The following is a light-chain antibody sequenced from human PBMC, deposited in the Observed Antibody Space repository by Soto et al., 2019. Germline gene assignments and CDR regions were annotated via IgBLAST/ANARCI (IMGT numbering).Light chain of an antibody. V-gene: IGKV4-1*01. CDR3: QHYYSIPWT. CDR1: QSVLSSSNNKNC. J-gene: IGKJ1*01. CDR2: WAS. Sequence: DIVMTQSPDSLAVSLGERATINCKSSQSVLSSSNNKNCLAWYQQKSGHPPKLLIYWASTRESGVPDRFSGSGSGTDFTLTISSLQAEDVAAYYCQHYYSIPWTFGQGTRVEIK.